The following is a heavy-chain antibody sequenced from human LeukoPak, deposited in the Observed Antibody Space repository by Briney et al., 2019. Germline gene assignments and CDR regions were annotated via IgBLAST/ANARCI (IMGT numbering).Heavy chain of an antibody. CDR1: GGSISSSY. V-gene: IGHV4-59*01. Sequence: KPSETLSLTCTVSGGSISSSYWSWIRQPPGKGLEWIGYIYYSGSTNYNPSLKSRVTISVDTSKNQFSLRLSSVTAADTAVYYCAREVTHGRTGYYFDYWGQGTLVTVSS. J-gene: IGHJ4*02. D-gene: IGHD7-27*01. CDR2: IYYSGST. CDR3: AREVTHGRTGYYFDY.